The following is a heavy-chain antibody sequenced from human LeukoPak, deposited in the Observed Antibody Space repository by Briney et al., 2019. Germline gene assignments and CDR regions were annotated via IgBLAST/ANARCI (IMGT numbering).Heavy chain of an antibody. CDR2: ISSDANNK. J-gene: IGHJ4*02. V-gene: IGHV3-30*18. Sequence: GGSLRLSCAASGFTFSSYAINWVRQAPGKGLEWVGVISSDANNKYYAESVKGRFTISRDNSKNTLYLQMNSLKTEDTALYYCANPQSRGYDYLDYWGQGTLVTVSS. CDR1: GFTFSSYA. CDR3: ANPQSRGYDYLDY. D-gene: IGHD5-12*01.